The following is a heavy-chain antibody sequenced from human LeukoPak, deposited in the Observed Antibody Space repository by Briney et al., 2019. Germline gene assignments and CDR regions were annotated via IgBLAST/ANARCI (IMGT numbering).Heavy chain of an antibody. V-gene: IGHV3-66*02. D-gene: IGHD2-21*02. J-gene: IGHJ4*02. CDR1: GLTVSSTY. Sequence: GESLRLSCAVSGLTVSSTYMSWVRQAPGKGLEWVSVIYAGGSTYYADSVKGRFTISRDNSKNTLHLQMNSLRTDDTALYYCARGGGAFCGADCYRNFDYWGQGALVTVSS. CDR3: ARGGGAFCGADCYRNFDY. CDR2: IYAGGST.